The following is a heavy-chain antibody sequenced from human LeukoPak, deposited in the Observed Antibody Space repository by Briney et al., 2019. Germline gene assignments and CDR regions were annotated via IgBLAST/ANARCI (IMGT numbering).Heavy chain of an antibody. V-gene: IGHV3-30*04. Sequence: SGGSLRLSCAASGFTFSSYAMHWVRQAPGKGLEWVAVISYDGSNKYYADSVKGRFTISRDNSKNTLYLQMNSLRAEDTAVYYCAKNGYSSGWSIGDFDYWGQGTLVTVSS. CDR1: GFTFSSYA. D-gene: IGHD6-19*01. J-gene: IGHJ4*02. CDR3: AKNGYSSGWSIGDFDY. CDR2: ISYDGSNK.